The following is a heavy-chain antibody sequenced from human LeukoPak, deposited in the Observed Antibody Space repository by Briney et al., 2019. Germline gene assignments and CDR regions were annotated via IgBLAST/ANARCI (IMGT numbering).Heavy chain of an antibody. CDR2: IYPGDSDT. Sequence: GESLQISCKGSGYSFTNYWIGWVRQVPGKGLEWMGIIYPGDSDTRYSPSFQGQVTISADKSISTAYLQWSSLQASDAAMYYCMRHSLAGGSSGLSSWLNWGRGTLVTVSS. CDR1: GYSFTNYW. CDR3: MRHSLAGGSSGLSSWLN. D-gene: IGHD6-6*01. J-gene: IGHJ4*02. V-gene: IGHV5-51*01.